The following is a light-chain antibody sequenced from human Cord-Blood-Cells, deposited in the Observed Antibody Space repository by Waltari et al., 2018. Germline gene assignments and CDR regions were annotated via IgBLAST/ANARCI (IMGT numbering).Light chain of an antibody. CDR1: SSNTGAGYD. CDR3: QSYDSSLSGWVV. Sequence: QSVLTQPPSVSGAPGQRVTIPCTGSSSNTGAGYDVHWYQQLPGTAPKLLIYGNSNRPSGVPDRFSGSKSGTSASLAITGLQAEDEADYYCQSYDSSLSGWVVFGGGTKLTVL. V-gene: IGLV1-40*01. CDR2: GNS. J-gene: IGLJ2*01.